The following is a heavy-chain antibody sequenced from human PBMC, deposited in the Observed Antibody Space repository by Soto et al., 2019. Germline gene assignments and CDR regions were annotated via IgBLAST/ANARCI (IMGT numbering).Heavy chain of an antibody. D-gene: IGHD6-13*01. CDR2: IWYDGSNK. CDR1: GFNFSSYG. CDR3: ARGGIAGVPNWFDP. V-gene: IGHV3-33*01. Sequence: QVQLVESGGGVVQPGRSLRLSCAASGFNFSSYGMHWVRQAPGKGLEWVAVIWYDGSNKYYADSMKGRFTISRDNSKNTLYLLMNSLRAEDTAVYYCARGGIAGVPNWFDPWGQGTLVTVSS. J-gene: IGHJ5*02.